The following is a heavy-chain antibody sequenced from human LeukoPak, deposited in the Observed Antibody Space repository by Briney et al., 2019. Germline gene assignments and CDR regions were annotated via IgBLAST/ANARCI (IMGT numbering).Heavy chain of an antibody. Sequence: PGGSLRLSCAASGFTFSSYWMSWVRQAPGKGLEWVANIKDDGSEKYYVDSVKGRFTISRDNAKNSLYLQMNSLRAEDTAVYYCARVDSDYGDLTSYYMDVWGKGTTVTVSS. CDR1: GFTFSSYW. V-gene: IGHV3-7*01. CDR3: ARVDSDYGDLTSYYMDV. D-gene: IGHD4-17*01. J-gene: IGHJ6*03. CDR2: IKDDGSEK.